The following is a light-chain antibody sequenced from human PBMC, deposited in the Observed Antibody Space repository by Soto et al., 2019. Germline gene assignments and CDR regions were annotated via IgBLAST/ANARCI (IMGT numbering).Light chain of an antibody. J-gene: IGKJ1*01. V-gene: IGKV3-20*01. CDR3: QQYGSSPLWT. Sequence: VFIRSPATLSLSPGERGTLSCRASQRVSSYLDGYQQKPAQAPRLLIXAPANRATGIPDRFSGSGSGTDFTLTISRLEPEYVAVYYCQQYGSSPLWTFGQGTKVDIK. CDR2: APA. CDR1: QRVSSY.